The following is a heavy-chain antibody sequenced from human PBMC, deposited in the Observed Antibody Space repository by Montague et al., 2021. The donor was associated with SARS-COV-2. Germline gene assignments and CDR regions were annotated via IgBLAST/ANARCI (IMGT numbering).Heavy chain of an antibody. J-gene: IGHJ6*02. CDR1: GGSISSSSYY. CDR3: ARVGRQQLVRLYGMDV. D-gene: IGHD6-13*01. Sequence: SETLSLTCTVSGGSISSSSYYWGWIRQPPGKGLEWIGSIYYSRSTYYNPSLKSRVTISVDTSKNQFSLKLSSVTAADTAVYYCARVGRQQLVRLYGMDVWGQGTTVTVSS. CDR2: IYYSRST. V-gene: IGHV4-39*07.